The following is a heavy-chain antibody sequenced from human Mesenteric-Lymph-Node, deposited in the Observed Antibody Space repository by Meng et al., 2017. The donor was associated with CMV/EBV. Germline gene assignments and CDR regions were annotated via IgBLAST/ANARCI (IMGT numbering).Heavy chain of an antibody. D-gene: IGHD1-26*01. Sequence: GGSLRLSCAASGFTFSSYSMNWVRQAPGKGLEWVSSISSSSSYIYYADSVKGRFTISRDNAKNSLYLQMNSLRAEDTAVYYCARSGNEWELPEGYWGQGTLVTVSS. J-gene: IGHJ4*02. V-gene: IGHV3-21*01. CDR2: ISSSSSYI. CDR1: GFTFSSYS. CDR3: ARSGNEWELPEGY.